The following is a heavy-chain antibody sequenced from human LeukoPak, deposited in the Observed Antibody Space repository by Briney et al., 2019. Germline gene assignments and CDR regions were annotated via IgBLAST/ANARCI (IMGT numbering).Heavy chain of an antibody. J-gene: IGHJ5*02. CDR1: GGSFSGYY. Sequence: SETLSLTCAVYGGSFSGYYWSWIRQPPGKGLEWIGEINHSGSTNYNPSLKSRVTISVDTSKNQFSLKLSSVTAADTAVYYCARGDIVVVVAATGGNNWFDPWGQGTLATVSS. D-gene: IGHD2-15*01. CDR2: INHSGST. CDR3: ARGDIVVVVAATGGNNWFDP. V-gene: IGHV4-34*01.